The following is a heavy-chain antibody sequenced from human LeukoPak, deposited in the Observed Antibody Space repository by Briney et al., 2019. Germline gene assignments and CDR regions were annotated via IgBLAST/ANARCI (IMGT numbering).Heavy chain of an antibody. CDR2: INPNSGGT. Sequence: ASVKVSCKASGYTFTGYYMHWVRQAPGQGLEWMGWINPNSGGTNYAQKLQGRVTMTTDTSTSTAYMELRSLRSDDTAVYYCAREGLGELTLDCWGQGTLVTVSS. J-gene: IGHJ4*02. V-gene: IGHV1-2*02. CDR3: AREGLGELTLDC. D-gene: IGHD3-16*01. CDR1: GYTFTGYY.